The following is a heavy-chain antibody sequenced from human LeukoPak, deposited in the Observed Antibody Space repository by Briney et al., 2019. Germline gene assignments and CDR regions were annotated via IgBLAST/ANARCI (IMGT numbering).Heavy chain of an antibody. CDR2: ISSSSSYI. CDR1: GFTFSNYN. CDR3: ARGHYYDSSGYYYPRYYYYMDV. J-gene: IGHJ6*03. Sequence: GGSLRLSCAASGFTFSNYNMNWVRQAPGKGLEWVSSISSSSSYISYADSVKGRFTISRDNSKNTLYLQMNSLRAEDTAVYYCARGHYYDSSGYYYPRYYYYMDVWGKGTTVTVSS. D-gene: IGHD3-22*01. V-gene: IGHV3-21*04.